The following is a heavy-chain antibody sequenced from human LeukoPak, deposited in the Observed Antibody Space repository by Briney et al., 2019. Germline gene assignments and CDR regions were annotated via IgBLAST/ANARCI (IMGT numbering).Heavy chain of an antibody. CDR1: GGSISSSSYY. J-gene: IGHJ6*03. CDR2: IYYSGST. CDR3: ARHNAGYNPHRYMDV. V-gene: IGHV4-39*01. Sequence: SETLSLTCTVSGGSISSSSYYWGWLRQPPGKGLEWIGSIYYSGSTYYNPSLKSRVTISVDTSKNHFSLKLRSVTAADTAVYYCARHNAGYNPHRYMDVWGKGTTVTVSS. D-gene: IGHD5-24*01.